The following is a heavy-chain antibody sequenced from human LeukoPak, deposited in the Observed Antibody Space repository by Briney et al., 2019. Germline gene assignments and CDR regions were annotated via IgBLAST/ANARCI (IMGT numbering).Heavy chain of an antibody. CDR2: IKSKTDGGTT. Sequence: GSLRLSCAASGFTFSNAWMSWVRQAPGKGLEWVGRIKSKTDGGTTDYAAPVKGRFTISRDDSKNTLYLQMNSLKTEDTAVYYCTRDYVWGSYRPYPWGQGTLVTVSS. J-gene: IGHJ5*02. D-gene: IGHD3-16*02. V-gene: IGHV3-15*01. CDR1: GFTFSNAW. CDR3: TRDYVWGSYRPYP.